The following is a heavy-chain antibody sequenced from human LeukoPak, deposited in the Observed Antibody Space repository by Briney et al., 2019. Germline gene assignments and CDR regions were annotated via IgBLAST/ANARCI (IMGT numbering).Heavy chain of an antibody. V-gene: IGHV4-59*08. Sequence: PSETLSLTCTVSGGSISSYYWSWIRQPPGKGLEWIGYIYYSGSTNYNPSLKSRVTISVDTSKNQFSLKLSSVTADMAVYYCARQLRSWNYSPNAFDIWGQGTMVTVSS. CDR2: IYYSGST. D-gene: IGHD1-7*01. CDR3: ARQLRSWNYSPNAFDI. J-gene: IGHJ3*02. CDR1: GGSISSYY.